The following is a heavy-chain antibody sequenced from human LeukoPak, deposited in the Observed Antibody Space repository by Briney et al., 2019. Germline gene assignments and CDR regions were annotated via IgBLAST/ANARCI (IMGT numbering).Heavy chain of an antibody. Sequence: ASVKVSCKASGGTFSSYAISWVRQAPGQGLEWMGGIIPIFGTANYAQKFQGRVTITADESTSTAYMELSSLRSEDTAVYYCARDYDILTGYYAYWGQGTLVTVSS. CDR1: GGTFSSYA. D-gene: IGHD3-9*01. J-gene: IGHJ4*02. CDR3: ARDYDILTGYYAY. CDR2: IIPIFGTA. V-gene: IGHV1-69*13.